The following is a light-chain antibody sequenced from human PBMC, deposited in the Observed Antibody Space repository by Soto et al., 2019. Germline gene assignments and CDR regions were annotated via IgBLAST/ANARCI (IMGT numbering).Light chain of an antibody. CDR1: QSVSDNQ. V-gene: IGKV3D-20*02. CDR3: QQRSNWPLT. J-gene: IGKJ4*01. CDR2: DVS. Sequence: EIVLTQSPGTLSLSPGERATLFCRTSQSVSDNQLAWYQQQPGQAPRLLIYDVSIRATTIPDRFSGSGSGTDFTLTINRLEPEDSAVYYCQQRSNWPLTFGGGTKVDI.